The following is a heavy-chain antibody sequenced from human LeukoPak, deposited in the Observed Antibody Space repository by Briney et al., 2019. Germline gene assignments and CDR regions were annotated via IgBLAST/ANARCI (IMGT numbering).Heavy chain of an antibody. CDR3: ARIPPREAWFGELDY. V-gene: IGHV1-69*01. CDR1: GGTFSSYA. J-gene: IGHJ4*02. CDR2: IIPIFGTA. D-gene: IGHD3-10*01. Sequence: SSVKVSCKASGGTFSSYAISWVRQAPGQGLEWMGGIIPIFGTANYAQKFQGRVTITADESTSTAYMELSSLRSEDTAVYYCARIPPREAWFGELDYWGQGTLVTVSS.